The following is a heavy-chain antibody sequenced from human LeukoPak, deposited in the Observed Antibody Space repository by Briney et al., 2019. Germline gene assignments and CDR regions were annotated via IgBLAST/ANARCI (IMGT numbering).Heavy chain of an antibody. CDR2: IYCSGST. CDR1: GGSISSYY. D-gene: IGHD2-2*02. J-gene: IGHJ5*02. CDR3: ARGKLDCSSTSCYRDNWFDP. V-gene: IGHV4-59*01. Sequence: PSETLSLTCTVSGGSISSYYWSWIRQPPGKGLEWIGYIYCSGSTNYNPSLKSRVTISVDTSKNQFSLKLSSVTAADTAVYYCARGKLDCSSTSCYRDNWFDPWGQGTLVTVSS.